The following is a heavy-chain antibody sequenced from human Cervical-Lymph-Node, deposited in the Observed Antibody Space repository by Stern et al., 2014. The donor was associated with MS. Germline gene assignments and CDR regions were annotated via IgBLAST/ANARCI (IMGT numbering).Heavy chain of an antibody. V-gene: IGHV5-51*01. J-gene: IGHJ4*02. Sequence: EVQLVESGAEVKKPGESLKISCKGSGYSFTLYWIGWVRQMPGKGLDGMGIIHPCDSDTSSSPSFQGQVTISADKSISTAYLQWSSLKASDTAMYYCAALVRGSYFYWGQGTLVTVSS. CDR1: GYSFTLYW. CDR3: AALVRGSYFY. CDR2: IHPCDSDT. D-gene: IGHD1-26*01.